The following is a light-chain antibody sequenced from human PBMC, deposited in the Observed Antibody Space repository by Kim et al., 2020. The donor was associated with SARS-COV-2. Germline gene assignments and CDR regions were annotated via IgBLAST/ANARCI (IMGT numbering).Light chain of an antibody. CDR3: SSYAGSNNVL. CDR2: ELD. J-gene: IGLJ2*01. Sequence: GQAVAISCTGTSSDVGGYNYVSWYQQHPGKAPQLMIYELDKRPSGVPDRFAGSKSGNTASLTVSGLQAEDEADYYCSSYAGSNNVLFGGGTQLTVL. CDR1: SSDVGGYNY. V-gene: IGLV2-8*01.